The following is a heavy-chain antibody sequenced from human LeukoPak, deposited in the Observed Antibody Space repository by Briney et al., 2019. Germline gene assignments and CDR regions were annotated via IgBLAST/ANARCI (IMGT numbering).Heavy chain of an antibody. CDR1: GFTFSSYA. CDR3: ARATWDIVATIGFDY. CDR2: INHSGST. V-gene: IGHV4-34*01. Sequence: GSLRLSCAASGFTFSSYAMSWIRQPPGKGLEWIGEINHSGSTNYNPSLKSRVTISVDTSKNQFSLKLSSVTAADTAVYYCARATWDIVATIGFDYWGQGTLVTVSS. D-gene: IGHD5-12*01. J-gene: IGHJ4*02.